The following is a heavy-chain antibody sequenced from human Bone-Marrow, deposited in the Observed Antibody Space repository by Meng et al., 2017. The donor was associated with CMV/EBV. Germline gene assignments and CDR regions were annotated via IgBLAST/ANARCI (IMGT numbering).Heavy chain of an antibody. V-gene: IGHV1-8*01. D-gene: IGHD3/OR15-3a*01. CDR1: GYTFTSYD. J-gene: IGHJ6*02. CDR3: ARLWDSFYYYYGMDV. Sequence: ASVKVSCKASGYTFTSYDINWVRQATGQGLEWMGWMNPNSGNTGYAQKFRGRVTMTRNTSISTAYMELSSLRSEDTAVYYCARLWDSFYYYYGMDVWGQGTTVIVSS. CDR2: MNPNSGNT.